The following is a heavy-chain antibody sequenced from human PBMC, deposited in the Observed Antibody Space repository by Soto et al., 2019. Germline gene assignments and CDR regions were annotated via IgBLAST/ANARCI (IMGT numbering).Heavy chain of an antibody. CDR2: ISSSGSII. V-gene: IGHV3-11*01. CDR1: GFTFSDYD. Sequence: PVGSLRLSCAASGFTFSDYDMSWIRQAPGKGLEWVSYISSSGSIIYYADSVKGRFTISRDSAKNSLYLQLNSLRAEDTAVYYCARDLGYYDSSGYFDYWGQGTLVTV. CDR3: ARDLGYYDSSGYFDY. D-gene: IGHD3-22*01. J-gene: IGHJ4*02.